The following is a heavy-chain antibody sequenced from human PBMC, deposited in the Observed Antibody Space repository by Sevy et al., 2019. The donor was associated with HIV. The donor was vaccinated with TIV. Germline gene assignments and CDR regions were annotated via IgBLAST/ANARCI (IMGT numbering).Heavy chain of an antibody. Sequence: ASVKVSCKASGYTFVNYHMHWVRQAPGQGLEWVGIINPSGGATSHAQKFQGRVTMTRDTSTNTVYIELSSLRSEDTAVYYCARSAEYTTSSGLDCWGRGTLVTVSS. CDR3: ARSAEYTTSSGLDC. CDR1: GYTFVNYH. V-gene: IGHV1-46*01. D-gene: IGHD6-6*01. J-gene: IGHJ4*02. CDR2: INPSGGAT.